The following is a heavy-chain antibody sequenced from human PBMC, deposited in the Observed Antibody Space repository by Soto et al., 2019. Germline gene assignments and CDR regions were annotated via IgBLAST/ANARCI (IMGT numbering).Heavy chain of an antibody. CDR1: GFTVRSNY. CDR2: ISGSGHSQ. V-gene: IGHV3-23*01. J-gene: IGHJ6*03. Sequence: GSLRHSCASSGFTVRSNYMCWGRQVPGRGMEGVSVISGSGHSQSYVGSVTGRFTASRDNSKDTLSLQRNSQSVEATAVYYCAKGPKPDYIYYMDAWGNGTTDTVS. CDR3: AKGPKPDYIYYMDA.